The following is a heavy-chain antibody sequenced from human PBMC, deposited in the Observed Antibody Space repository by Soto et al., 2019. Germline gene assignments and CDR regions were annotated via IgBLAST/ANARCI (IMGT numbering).Heavy chain of an antibody. Sequence: QVQLVQSGAEVKKPGSSVKVSCRASGDSFSNYAVNWLRQAPGRGLEWMGGLNPVFGTSNYAEKFQGRLTITADESTSTAYMELSSLTSEDTAVYYCARAVRTGFYGIDVWGQGTTVSVSS. CDR2: LNPVFGTS. J-gene: IGHJ6*02. CDR3: ARAVRTGFYGIDV. CDR1: GDSFSNYA. V-gene: IGHV1-69*01.